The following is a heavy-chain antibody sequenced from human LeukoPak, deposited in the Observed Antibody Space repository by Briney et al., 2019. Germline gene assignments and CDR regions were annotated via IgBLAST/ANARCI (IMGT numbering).Heavy chain of an antibody. CDR1: GGSISSSSYY. CDR3: ARHVRRGQFVLMVYVVDY. Sequence: PSETLSLTCTVSGGSISSSSYYWGWIRQPPGKGLKWIGSIYYSGSTYYNPSLKSRVTISVDTSKNQFSLKLSSVTAADTAVYYCARHVRRGQFVLMVYVVDYWGQGTLVTVSS. CDR2: IYYSGST. D-gene: IGHD2-8*01. J-gene: IGHJ4*02. V-gene: IGHV4-39*01.